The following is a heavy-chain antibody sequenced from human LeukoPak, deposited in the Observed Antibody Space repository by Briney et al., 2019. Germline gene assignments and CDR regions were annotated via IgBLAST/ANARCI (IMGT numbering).Heavy chain of an antibody. J-gene: IGHJ6*03. D-gene: IGHD3-10*01. CDR2: ISSSSSTI. CDR1: GFTFSSYS. V-gene: IGHV3-48*01. Sequence: PGGSLRLSCAASGFTFSSYSMNWVRQAPGKGLEWVSYISSSSSTIYYADSVKGRFTISRDNAKNSLYLQMNSLRAEDTAVYYCASPRGADYYYYMDVWGKGTTVTVSS. CDR3: ASPRGADYYYYMDV.